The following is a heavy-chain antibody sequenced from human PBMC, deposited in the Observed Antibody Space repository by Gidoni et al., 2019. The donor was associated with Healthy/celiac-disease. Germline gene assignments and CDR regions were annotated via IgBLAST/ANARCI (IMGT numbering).Heavy chain of an antibody. V-gene: IGHV3-30*18. CDR1: GFPVSSHG. Sequence: QVQLVESGGGGVQPGRSLRTPWAASGFPVSSHGMHWVRQAPGKGLEWVAVISYDGSNKYYADSVKGRFTISRDNSKNTLYLQMNSLRAEDTAVYYCAKDGDGYEYYYYGMDVWGQGTTVTVSS. CDR3: AKDGDGYEYYYYGMDV. D-gene: IGHD5-12*01. CDR2: ISYDGSNK. J-gene: IGHJ6*02.